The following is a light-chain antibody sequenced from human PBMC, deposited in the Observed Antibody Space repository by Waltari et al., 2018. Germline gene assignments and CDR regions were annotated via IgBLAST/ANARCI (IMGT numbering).Light chain of an antibody. CDR2: DAS. J-gene: IGKJ4*01. Sequence: EIVLTQSPATLSLSPGERATLSCRASQSVGNYLAWYQQKPGQAPRLLIYDASNRATGIPARFSGSGSGTDFTLTISSLEPEDFAVYYCQQRSNWSPALTFGGGIKVEIK. CDR3: QQRSNWSPALT. CDR1: QSVGNY. V-gene: IGKV3-11*01.